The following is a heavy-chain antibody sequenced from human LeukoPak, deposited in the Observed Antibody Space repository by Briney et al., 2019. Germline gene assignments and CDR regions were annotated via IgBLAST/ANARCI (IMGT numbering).Heavy chain of an antibody. Sequence: ASVKVSCKASGYTFTSYGISWVRQAPGQGLEWMGWISAYNGNTNYAQKLQGRVTMTTDTSTSTAYMELRSLRSDDTAVYYCARERALSMVRGVHLNDAFVIWGQGTMVTVSS. D-gene: IGHD3-10*01. J-gene: IGHJ3*02. CDR3: ARERALSMVRGVHLNDAFVI. V-gene: IGHV1-18*04. CDR1: GYTFTSYG. CDR2: ISAYNGNT.